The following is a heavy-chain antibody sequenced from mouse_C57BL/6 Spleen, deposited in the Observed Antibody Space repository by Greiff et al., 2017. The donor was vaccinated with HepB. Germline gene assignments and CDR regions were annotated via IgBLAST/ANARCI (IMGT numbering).Heavy chain of an antibody. CDR1: GYAFSSSW. J-gene: IGHJ2*01. D-gene: IGHD4-1*01. V-gene: IGHV1-82*01. Sequence: QVQLQQSGPELVKPGASVKISCKASGYAFSSSWMNWVKQRPGKGLEWIGRIYPGDGDTNYNGKFKGKATLTADKSSSTAYMQLSSLTSEDSAVYFCARKLGRVDYFDYWGQGTTLTVSS. CDR2: IYPGDGDT. CDR3: ARKLGRVDYFDY.